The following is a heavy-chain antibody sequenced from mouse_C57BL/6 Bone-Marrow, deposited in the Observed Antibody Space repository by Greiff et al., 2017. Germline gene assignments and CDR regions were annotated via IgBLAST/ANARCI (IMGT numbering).Heavy chain of an antibody. D-gene: IGHD1-1*01. CDR3: ARPLRWYFDV. J-gene: IGHJ1*03. V-gene: IGHV1-64*01. Sequence: QFQLQQPGAELVKPGASVKLSCTASGYTFTSYWLHWVKQRPGQGLEWIGMIHPNSGSTNYNEKFKSKATLTVDKSSSTAYMQLSSLTSEDSAVYYCARPLRWYFDVWGTGTTVTVSS. CDR2: IHPNSGST. CDR1: GYTFTSYW.